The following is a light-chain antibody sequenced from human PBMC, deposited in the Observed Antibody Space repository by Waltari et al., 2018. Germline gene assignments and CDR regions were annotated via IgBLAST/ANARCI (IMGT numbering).Light chain of an antibody. V-gene: IGLV2-14*01. CDR3: SSYTTSSAPGV. J-gene: IGLJ1*01. Sequence: QSALTQPASVSGSPGQSIPISCPGTDSDVGAYDFVSWYPQHPAKAPHLIIYEVSNRPSGISNRFSASKSGNTASLTISGLQAEDEADYYCSSYTTSSAPGVFGTGTRVTVL. CDR1: DSDVGAYDF. CDR2: EVS.